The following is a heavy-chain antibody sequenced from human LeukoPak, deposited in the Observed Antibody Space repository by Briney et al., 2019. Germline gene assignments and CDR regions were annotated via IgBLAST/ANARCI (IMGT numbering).Heavy chain of an antibody. D-gene: IGHD3-10*01. J-gene: IGHJ4*02. Sequence: PPETLSLTCTVSGGSMSTYYWSWIRQSPGKGLEWIGYIYYSGSTSYNPSLKSRLTISIDTSKTQFYLKLSSVTAADTAVYYCARVVYSGSWGYFDYWGQGILVTVSS. CDR3: ARVVYSGSWGYFDY. CDR2: IYYSGST. CDR1: GGSMSTYY. V-gene: IGHV4-59*01.